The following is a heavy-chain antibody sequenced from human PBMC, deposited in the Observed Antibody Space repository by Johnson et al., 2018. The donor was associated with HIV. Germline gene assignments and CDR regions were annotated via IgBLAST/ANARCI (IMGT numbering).Heavy chain of an antibody. D-gene: IGHD5-24*01. V-gene: IGHV3-11*04. Sequence: VQMVESGGGLVKPGGSLRLSCAASGFSFGDYFMSWIRQAPGKGLEWVSYISSSGTAKYYADSVKGRFTISRDNAKNSLYLQMNSLRAEDTAVFYCAREMAWEDAFDIWGQGTMVTVSS. CDR3: AREMAWEDAFDI. CDR1: GFSFGDYF. J-gene: IGHJ3*02. CDR2: ISSSGTAK.